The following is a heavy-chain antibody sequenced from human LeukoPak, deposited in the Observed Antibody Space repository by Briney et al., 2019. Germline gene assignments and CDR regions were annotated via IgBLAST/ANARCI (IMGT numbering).Heavy chain of an antibody. Sequence: SETLSLTCTVSGVSISSYYWGWIRQPPGKGLEWIGSIYHSGSTYYNPSLKSRVTISVDTSKNQFSLKLSSVTAADTAVYYCARDSGNSGWYDYWGQGTLVTVSS. CDR3: ARDSGNSGWYDY. CDR1: GVSISSYY. CDR2: IYHSGST. D-gene: IGHD6-19*01. V-gene: IGHV4-38-2*02. J-gene: IGHJ4*02.